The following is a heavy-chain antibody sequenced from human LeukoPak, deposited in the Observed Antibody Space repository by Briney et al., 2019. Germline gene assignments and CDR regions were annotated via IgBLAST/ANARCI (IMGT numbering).Heavy chain of an antibody. V-gene: IGHV4-59*11. CDR3: ARVDSSGYYTFFDY. J-gene: IGHJ4*02. CDR2: IYNSGSP. Sequence: SETLSLTCTVSGGSITSHNWNWIRQPPGKGLEWIGDIYNSGSPNYNPSLKSRVTISVDTSRNQFSLKLSSVTAADTAVYYCARVDSSGYYTFFDYWGQGTLVTVSS. CDR1: GGSITSHN. D-gene: IGHD3-22*01.